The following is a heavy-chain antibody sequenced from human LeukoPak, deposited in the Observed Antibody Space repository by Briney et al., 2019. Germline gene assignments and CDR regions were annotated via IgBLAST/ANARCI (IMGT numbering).Heavy chain of an antibody. CDR1: GGSISSYY. D-gene: IGHD2-21*02. CDR3: ARDVHIVVVTATNNWFGP. J-gene: IGHJ5*02. CDR2: IYTSGST. Sequence: PSETLSLTCTVSGGSISSYYWSWIRQPAGKGLEWIGRIYTSGSTNYNPSLKSRVTMSVDTSKNQFSLKLSSVTAADTAVYYCARDVHIVVVTATNNWFGPWGQGTLVTVSS. V-gene: IGHV4-4*07.